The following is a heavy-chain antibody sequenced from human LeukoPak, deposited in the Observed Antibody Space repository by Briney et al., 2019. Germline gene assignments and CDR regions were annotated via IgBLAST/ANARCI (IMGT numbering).Heavy chain of an antibody. Sequence: GGSLRLSCAASGFTFSSYAMSWVRQAPGKGLEWVSAISGGGGSTYYADSVKGRFTISRDNSRNTLYLQMNSLRAEDTAVYYCAKNPPPVTTVTTHPYGGDWGQGTLVTASS. J-gene: IGHJ4*02. CDR3: AKNPPPVTTVTTHPYGGD. V-gene: IGHV3-23*01. CDR1: GFTFSSYA. D-gene: IGHD4-17*01. CDR2: ISGGGGST.